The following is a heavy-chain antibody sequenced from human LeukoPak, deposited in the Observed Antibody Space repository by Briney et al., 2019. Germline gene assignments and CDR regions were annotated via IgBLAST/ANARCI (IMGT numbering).Heavy chain of an antibody. CDR2: IYYSGST. Sequence: SETLSLTCTVSGGFISSYYWSWSRQPPGKGLEWIGYIYYSGSTNYNPSLKSRVTISVDTSKNQLSLKLSSVTAADTAVYYCARVRQCLAAAGKVFDYWGQGTLVTVSS. J-gene: IGHJ4*02. CDR3: ARVRQCLAAAGKVFDY. D-gene: IGHD6-13*01. CDR1: GGFISSYY. V-gene: IGHV4-59*01.